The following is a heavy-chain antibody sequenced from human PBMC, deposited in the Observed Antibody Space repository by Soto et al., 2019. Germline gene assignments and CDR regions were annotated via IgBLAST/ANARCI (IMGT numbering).Heavy chain of an antibody. D-gene: IGHD3-16*01. V-gene: IGHV6-1*01. CDR2: TYYRSRWYS. Sequence: SQTLSRTCVGSGDTVSSNSVAWNWVRQSPSRGLEWLGRTYYRSRWYSAYAVSVRSRIDINADTSKNQVPLQLNSVTPEDTPVYYCARSEEDYDYYYYGMDVWGQGTTVTVSS. CDR3: ARSEEDYDYYYYGMDV. CDR1: GDTVSSNSVA. J-gene: IGHJ6*02.